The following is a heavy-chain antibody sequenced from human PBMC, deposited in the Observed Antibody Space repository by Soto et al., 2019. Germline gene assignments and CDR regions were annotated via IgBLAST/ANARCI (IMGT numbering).Heavy chain of an antibody. V-gene: IGHV3-30*18. J-gene: IGHJ6*02. CDR1: GFTFSSYG. D-gene: IGHD4-4*01. CDR3: AKVETVTTKHYYYGMDV. CDR2: ISYDGSNK. Sequence: HPGGSLRLSCAASGFTFSSYGMHWVRQAPGKGLEWVAVISYDGSNKYYADSVKGRFTISRDNSKNTLYLQMNSLRAEDTAVYYCAKVETVTTKHYYYGMDVWGQGTTVTVSS.